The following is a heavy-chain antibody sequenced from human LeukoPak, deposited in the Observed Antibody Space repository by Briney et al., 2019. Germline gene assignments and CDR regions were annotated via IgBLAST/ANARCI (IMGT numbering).Heavy chain of an antibody. D-gene: IGHD6-13*01. Sequence: PGGSLRLSCAASGFTFSAYDMNWVRQAPGKGLEWASHITSSGSTIYYADSVKGRFTISRDNAKNSLYLQMNSLRAEDTAVYYCARPGYSSSWSAFDIWGQGTMVTVSS. V-gene: IGHV3-48*03. CDR3: ARPGYSSSWSAFDI. CDR1: GFTFSAYD. CDR2: ITSSGSTI. J-gene: IGHJ3*02.